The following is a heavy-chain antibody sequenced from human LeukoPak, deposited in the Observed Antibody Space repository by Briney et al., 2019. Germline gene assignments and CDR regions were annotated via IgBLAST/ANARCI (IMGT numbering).Heavy chain of an antibody. D-gene: IGHD4-17*01. CDR1: GGSISSGGYS. Sequence: PSQTLSLTCAVSGGSISSGGYSWSWIRQPPGKGLEWIGYIYHSGSTYYNPSLKSRVTISVDRSKNQFSLKLSSVTAADTAVYYCARAFGCYGDYVGCHYYGMDVWGQGTTVTVSS. CDR3: ARAFGCYGDYVGCHYYGMDV. CDR2: IYHSGST. J-gene: IGHJ6*02. V-gene: IGHV4-30-2*01.